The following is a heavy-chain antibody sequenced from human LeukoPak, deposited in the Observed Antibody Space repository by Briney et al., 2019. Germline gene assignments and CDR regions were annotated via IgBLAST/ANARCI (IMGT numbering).Heavy chain of an antibody. D-gene: IGHD3-10*01. CDR2: NNPNSGGT. Sequence: ASVKVSCKASGYTFTGYYMHWVRQAPGQGLEWMGWNNPNSGGTNYAQKFQGRVTMTRDTSISTAYMELSRLRSDDTAVYYCARYYYYGSGTVYYYYGMDVWGQGTTVTVSS. CDR3: ARYYYYGSGTVYYYYGMDV. V-gene: IGHV1-2*02. J-gene: IGHJ6*02. CDR1: GYTFTGYY.